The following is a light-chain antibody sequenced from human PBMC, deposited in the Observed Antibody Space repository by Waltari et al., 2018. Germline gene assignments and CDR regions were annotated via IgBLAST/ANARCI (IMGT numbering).Light chain of an antibody. Sequence: QSLLTQPPSASGTPGQRLTISCSGGISNIGSNTINWYRQFPGTAPKVLIYSNDQRTSGVPERFSGSKSGTSASLAISGLQSEDEADYYCAAWDDSLGGPVFGGGTKLTVL. CDR2: SND. CDR1: ISNIGSNT. CDR3: AAWDDSLGGPV. V-gene: IGLV1-44*01. J-gene: IGLJ2*01.